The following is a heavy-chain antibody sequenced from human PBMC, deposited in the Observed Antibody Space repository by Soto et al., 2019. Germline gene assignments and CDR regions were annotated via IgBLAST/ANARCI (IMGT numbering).Heavy chain of an antibody. CDR2: INSDGSST. CDR1: GFTFSSYW. CDR3: GRQAALWEKVDF. D-gene: IGHD3-10*01. Sequence: GGSLRLSCAASGFTFSSYWMHWVRQAPGKGLVWVSRINSDGSSTSYADSVKGRFTISRDNAKNTLYLHMNSLRAEDTAVYYCGRQAALWEKVDFRGHGTPVTVSS. J-gene: IGHJ1*01. V-gene: IGHV3-74*01.